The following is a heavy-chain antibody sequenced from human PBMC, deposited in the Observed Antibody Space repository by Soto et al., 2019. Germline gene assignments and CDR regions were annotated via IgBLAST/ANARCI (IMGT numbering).Heavy chain of an antibody. J-gene: IGHJ5*02. D-gene: IGHD1-1*01. Sequence: QVQLVQSGAEVKKPGASVKVSCKASGYNFMRYGFTWVRQAPGQGLEWMGWINVDNGETKYPQKIQGRVTMTTDTSTSTVYMDLRSLTSDDTAVYYCARWIRGGYSDWFDPWGHGTLVTVSS. CDR2: INVDNGET. V-gene: IGHV1-18*04. CDR1: GYNFMRYG. CDR3: ARWIRGGYSDWFDP.